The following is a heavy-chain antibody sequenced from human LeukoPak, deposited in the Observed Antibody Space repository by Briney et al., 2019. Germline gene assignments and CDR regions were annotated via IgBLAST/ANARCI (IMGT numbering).Heavy chain of an antibody. CDR2: IYHNGDT. CDR1: GFSITSGYF. V-gene: IGHV4-38-2*02. D-gene: IGHD1-26*01. J-gene: IGHJ4*02. CDR3: VRAESVGIFDV. Sequence: PSETLSLTCPVSGFSITSGYFWGWIRQSPGKRLEWIGYIYHNGDTVYNPSLNSSLRSRVTLLVEPSKNLFSLSLNSVIAADTAVFYCVRAESVGIFDVWGQGILVTVSS.